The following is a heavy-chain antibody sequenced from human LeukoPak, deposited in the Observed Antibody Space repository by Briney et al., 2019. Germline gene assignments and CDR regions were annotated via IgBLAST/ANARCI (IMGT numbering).Heavy chain of an antibody. Sequence: SETLSLTCTVSGDSIRSTTFYWGWIRQPPGKGLEWIGSIYYSGNTYYNPSLMSRVTISVDTSKNQFSLHLSSVTAADTAVYYCARAPHFFDTSGSRYYFDSWGQGALVTVSS. D-gene: IGHD3-22*01. CDR2: IYYSGNT. J-gene: IGHJ4*02. CDR3: ARAPHFFDTSGSRYYFDS. V-gene: IGHV4-39*07. CDR1: GDSIRSTTFY.